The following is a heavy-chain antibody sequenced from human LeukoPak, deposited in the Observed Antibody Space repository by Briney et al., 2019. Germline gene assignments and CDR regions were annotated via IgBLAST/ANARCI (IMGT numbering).Heavy chain of an antibody. D-gene: IGHD4-17*01. V-gene: IGHV4-39*07. Sequence: SETLSLTCTVSGGSINSRSYYWGWIRQPPGKGLEWIGSIYYSGSTYYNPSLKSRVTISVDTSKNQFSLKLSSVTAADTAVYYCARGGTVTGYYYYYYMDVWGKGTTVTVSS. CDR2: IYYSGST. CDR1: GGSINSRSYY. J-gene: IGHJ6*03. CDR3: ARGGTVTGYYYYYYMDV.